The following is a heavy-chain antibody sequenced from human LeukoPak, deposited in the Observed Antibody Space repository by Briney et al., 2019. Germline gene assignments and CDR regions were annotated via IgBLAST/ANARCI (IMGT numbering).Heavy chain of an antibody. CDR3: ARRQRWDCSSTSCSHVAFDI. J-gene: IGHJ3*02. CDR1: GYILTRYH. CDR2: INPSGGST. Sequence: ASVKVSCKASGYILTRYHMHWVRQAPGQGLEWMGIINPSGGSTSYAQNFQGRVTMTRDTSTSTAYMELSSLRSEDTAVYYCARRQRWDCSSTSCSHVAFDIWGQGTMVTVSS. D-gene: IGHD2-2*01. V-gene: IGHV1-46*01.